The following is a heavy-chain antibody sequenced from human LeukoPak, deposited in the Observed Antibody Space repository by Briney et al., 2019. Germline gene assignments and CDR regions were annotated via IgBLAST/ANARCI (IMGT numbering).Heavy chain of an antibody. CDR2: INHSGST. V-gene: IGHV4-34*01. Sequence: SETLSLTCAVYGGSFSGYYWSWIRQPPRKGLEWSGEINHSGSTNYNPSLKSRVTISVDTSKNQFSLKLSSVTAADTAVYYCARHLRYFGSANWFDPWGQGTLVTVSS. CDR1: GGSFSGYY. CDR3: ARHLRYFGSANWFDP. D-gene: IGHD3-9*01. J-gene: IGHJ5*02.